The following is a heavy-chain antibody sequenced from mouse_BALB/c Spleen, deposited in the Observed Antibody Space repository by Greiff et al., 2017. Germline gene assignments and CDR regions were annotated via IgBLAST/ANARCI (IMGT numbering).Heavy chain of an antibody. D-gene: IGHD2-3*01. J-gene: IGHJ2*01. V-gene: IGHV1-12*01. CDR2: IYPGNGDT. Sequence: QVQLKESGAELVKPGASVKMSCKASGYTFTSYNMHWVKQTPGQGLEWIGAIYPGNGDTSYNQKFKGKATLTADKSSSTAYMQLSSLTSEDSAVYYCAREGPYDGYGYWGQGTTLTVSS. CDR1: GYTFTSYN. CDR3: AREGPYDGYGY.